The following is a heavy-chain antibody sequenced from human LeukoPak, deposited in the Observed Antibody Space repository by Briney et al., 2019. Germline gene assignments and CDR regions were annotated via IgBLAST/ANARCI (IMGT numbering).Heavy chain of an antibody. CDR2: IYSSGST. CDR1: GGSISSYY. CDR3: ARGYGGYRAPYYYYYYMDV. D-gene: IGHD5-12*01. Sequence: SETLSLTCTVSGGSISSYYWSWIRQPAGKGLEWIGRIYSSGSTNYNPSLKSRVTMSVDTSKNQFSLKLSSVTAADTAVYYCARGYGGYRAPYYYYYYMDVWGKGTTVTVSS. V-gene: IGHV4-4*07. J-gene: IGHJ6*03.